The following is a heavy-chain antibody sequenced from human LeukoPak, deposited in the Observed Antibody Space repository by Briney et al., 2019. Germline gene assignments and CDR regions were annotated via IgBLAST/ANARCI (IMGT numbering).Heavy chain of an antibody. CDR3: ARVRDSSGYYWRGGGQYYFDY. D-gene: IGHD3-22*01. J-gene: IGHJ4*02. V-gene: IGHV4-59*01. Sequence: SETPSLTCTVSGGSISSYYWSWIRQPPGKGLEWIGYIYYSGSTNYNPSLKSRVTISVDTSKNQLSLKLSSVTAADTAVYYCARVRDSSGYYWRGGGQYYFDYWGQGTLVTVSS. CDR1: GGSISSYY. CDR2: IYYSGST.